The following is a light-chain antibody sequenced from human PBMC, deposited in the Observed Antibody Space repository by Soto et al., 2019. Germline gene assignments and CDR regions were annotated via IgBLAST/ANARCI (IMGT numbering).Light chain of an antibody. CDR2: DAS. CDR3: QQRSNWLT. V-gene: IGKV3-11*01. J-gene: IGKJ4*01. CDR1: QSVSSY. Sequence: ESVVTQSRATLSMSPGERATLSCRASQSVSSYLAWYQQKPGQAPRLLVYDASDRAAGIPARFSGSGSGTDFTLTISSLEPEDFAVYYCQQRSNWLTFGGGTKVDI.